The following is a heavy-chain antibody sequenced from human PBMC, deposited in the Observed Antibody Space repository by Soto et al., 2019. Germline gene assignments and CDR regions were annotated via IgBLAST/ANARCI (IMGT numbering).Heavy chain of an antibody. V-gene: IGHV3-23*01. Sequence: VQVLESGGGLVQPGGSLRLSCAATGFTFSDFAMSWVRQAPGKGLEWVSRIYGGGNGPHYADSVKGRVTISRDNSKNTLYLQINSLRAEDTAVYYCAKMEGMDPWAYSFDYWGQGTLVTVSS. J-gene: IGHJ4*02. D-gene: IGHD2-2*03. CDR1: GFTFSDFA. CDR3: AKMEGMDPWAYSFDY. CDR2: IYGGGNGP.